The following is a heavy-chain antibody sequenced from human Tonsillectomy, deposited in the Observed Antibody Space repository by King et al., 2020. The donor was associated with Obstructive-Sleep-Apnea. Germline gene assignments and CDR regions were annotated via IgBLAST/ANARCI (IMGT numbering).Heavy chain of an antibody. D-gene: IGHD3-10*01. J-gene: IGHJ4*02. Sequence: VQLVESGAEVKKPGASVKVSCKASGYTFTSYYMHWVRQAPGQGLEWMGIINPSGGSTSYAQKFQGRVTMTRDTSTSTVYMELSSLRSEDTAVYYCASAGYYGSGSPIKPFDYWGQGTLVTVSS. CDR2: INPSGGST. V-gene: IGHV1-46*01. CDR1: GYTFTSYY. CDR3: ASAGYYGSGSPIKPFDY.